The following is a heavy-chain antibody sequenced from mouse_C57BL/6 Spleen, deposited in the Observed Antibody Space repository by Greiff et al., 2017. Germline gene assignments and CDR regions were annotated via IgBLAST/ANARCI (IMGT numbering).Heavy chain of an antibody. J-gene: IGHJ4*01. D-gene: IGHD1-1*01. CDR1: GFTFTDYY. CDR2: IRNKANGYTT. V-gene: IGHV7-3*01. CDR3: ARYPYYCGSYYYAMDY. Sequence: EVKLVESGGGLVQPGGSLSLSCAASGFTFTDYYMSWVRQPPGKALEWLGFIRNKANGYTTEYSASVKGRFTISRDNSQSILYLQMNALRAEDSAPYYCARYPYYCGSYYYAMDYWGQGTSVTVPS.